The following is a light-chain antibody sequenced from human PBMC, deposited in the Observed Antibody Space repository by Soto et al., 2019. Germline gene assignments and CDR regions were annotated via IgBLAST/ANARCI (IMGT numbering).Light chain of an antibody. CDR3: QQYNVWPLT. CDR1: QSVSSN. CDR2: VAS. Sequence: EIVMTQSPATPSVSPGERATLSCSASQSVSSNLAWYQQKPGQTPKLLIYVASTRATGIPARFSGSGSGTEFTLTISSLQSEDFAVYYCQQYNVWPLTFGGGTKVEFK. J-gene: IGKJ4*01. V-gene: IGKV3-15*01.